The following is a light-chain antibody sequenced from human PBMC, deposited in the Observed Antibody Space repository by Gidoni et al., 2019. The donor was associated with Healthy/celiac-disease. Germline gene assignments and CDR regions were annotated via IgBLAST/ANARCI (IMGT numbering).Light chain of an antibody. CDR2: GTS. V-gene: IGKV3-20*01. Sequence: EIVLIQSPGTLSLSPGERVTFSCRASQSVSSSYLAWYQQKPGHAPRLLIFGTSGRATGIPDRYSGSGSGTGFTLTISRLEPKAFAVCYCQQYDSSPQTFGQGTRVKIK. CDR3: QQYDSSPQT. CDR1: QSVSSSY. J-gene: IGKJ1*01.